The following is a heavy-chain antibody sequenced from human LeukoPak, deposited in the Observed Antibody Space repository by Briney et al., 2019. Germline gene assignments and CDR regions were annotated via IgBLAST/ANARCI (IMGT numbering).Heavy chain of an antibody. CDR2: ISGRGASK. D-gene: IGHD1-1*01. CDR1: GLTFNNYA. Sequence: GGSLRLSCAVSGLTFNNYAMSWVRQAPGKGLEWVSGISGRGASKYYADSVKGRFTISRDNSKNTLYLQMSSLRAEDTAVYYCAKATGNLGNWGQGTLVTLSS. V-gene: IGHV3-23*01. J-gene: IGHJ4*02. CDR3: AKATGNLGN.